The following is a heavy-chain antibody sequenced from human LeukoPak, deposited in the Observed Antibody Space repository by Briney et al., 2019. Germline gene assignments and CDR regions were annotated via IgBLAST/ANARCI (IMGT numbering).Heavy chain of an antibody. CDR1: GFTFNNYW. D-gene: IGHD2-21*02. J-gene: IGHJ4*02. Sequence: GSLRLSCAASGFTFNNYWMSWVRQAPGKGLEWVANIKQDGSERFYVDSVKGRFTISKDNAKNSLYLQMNNLRAEDTAVYYCTREVHCNFDYWGQGTLVTVSS. CDR3: TREVHCNFDY. V-gene: IGHV3-7*05. CDR2: IKQDGSER.